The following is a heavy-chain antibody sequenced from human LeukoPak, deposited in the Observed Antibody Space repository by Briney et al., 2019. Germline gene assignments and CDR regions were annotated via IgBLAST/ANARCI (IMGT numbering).Heavy chain of an antibody. CDR1: GFTFSSYA. Sequence: GGPRRLSCSASGFTFSSYAMHWVGQAPGKGLEYVSAVSSIGLITYYADSVKGRFTISRDNSKNTLYLQMSSLRVEDTAVYYCVKSLRGYYGSGSYWGAFDIWGQGTMVTVSS. V-gene: IGHV3-64D*06. D-gene: IGHD3-10*01. J-gene: IGHJ3*02. CDR3: VKSLRGYYGSGSYWGAFDI. CDR2: VSSIGLIT.